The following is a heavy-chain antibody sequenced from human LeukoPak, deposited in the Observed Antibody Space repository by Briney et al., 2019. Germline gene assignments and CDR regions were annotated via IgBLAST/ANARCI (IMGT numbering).Heavy chain of an antibody. Sequence: GESLKISCKGSEYSFTSHLISWVRQMPGKGLEGMGKIDPNDSYRNYSPSFQSHVTISVDKSINTAYLQWSSLKASHTAMYYCARGSGWLDPWGQGPLVPVSS. J-gene: IGHJ5*02. CDR2: IDPNDSYR. D-gene: IGHD3-3*01. CDR1: EYSFTSHL. V-gene: IGHV5-10-1*01. CDR3: ARGSGWLDP.